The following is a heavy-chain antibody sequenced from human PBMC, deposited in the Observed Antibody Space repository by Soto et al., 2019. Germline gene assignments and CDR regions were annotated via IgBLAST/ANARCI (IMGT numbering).Heavy chain of an antibody. V-gene: IGHV4-4*02. CDR2: IYHSGST. J-gene: IGHJ4*02. CDR3: ARAPVLRFLEWLHDYFDY. Sequence: SETLSLTCAVSGGSISSSNWWSWVRRPPGKGLEWIGEIYHSGSTNYNPSLKSRVTISVDKSKNQFSLKLSSVTAADTAVYYCARAPVLRFLEWLHDYFDYWGQGTLVTVSS. CDR1: GGSISSSNW. D-gene: IGHD3-3*01.